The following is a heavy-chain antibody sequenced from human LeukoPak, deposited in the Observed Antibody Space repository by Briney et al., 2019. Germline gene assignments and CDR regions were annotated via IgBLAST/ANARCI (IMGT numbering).Heavy chain of an antibody. V-gene: IGHV4-4*07. J-gene: IGHJ6*03. CDR2: IYTSGST. D-gene: IGHD2-21*02. CDR1: GGSISSYY. Sequence: PSETLPLTCTVSGGSISSYYWSWIRQPAGKGLEWIGRIYTSGSTNYNPSLKSRVTMSVDTSKNQFSLKLSSVTAADTAVYYCARTNCGGDCRGYYYSYYMDVWGKGTTVTISS. CDR3: ARTNCGGDCRGYYYSYYMDV.